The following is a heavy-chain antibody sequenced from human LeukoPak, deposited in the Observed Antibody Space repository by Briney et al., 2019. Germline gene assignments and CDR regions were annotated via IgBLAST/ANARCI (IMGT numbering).Heavy chain of an antibody. J-gene: IGHJ5*02. CDR2: IYYSGST. CDR1: GGSISSGGYY. V-gene: IGHV4-31*03. D-gene: IGHD3/OR15-3a*01. CDR3: ARSQLIFQYNWFDP. Sequence: PSETLSLTCTVSGGSISSGGYYWSWIRQHPGKGLEWIGYIYYSGSTYYNPSLKSRVTISVDTSKNQFSLKLSSVTAADTAVYYCARSQLIFQYNWFDPWGQGTLVTVSS.